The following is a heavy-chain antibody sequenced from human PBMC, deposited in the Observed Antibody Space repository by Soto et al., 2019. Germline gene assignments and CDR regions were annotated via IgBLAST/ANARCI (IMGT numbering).Heavy chain of an antibody. CDR1: GFTFSSYV. J-gene: IGHJ4*02. Sequence: EVQLLESGGDLVQPGGSLRLSCAASGFTFSSYVMSWVRQAPGKGLEWVSVISGSGGSTYYADSVKGRFTISRDNSKNTRYLQMNSLRAEDTAVYYCAPHLWFGELYYWGQGTLVTVSS. CDR3: APHLWFGELYY. V-gene: IGHV3-23*01. D-gene: IGHD3-10*01. CDR2: ISGSGGST.